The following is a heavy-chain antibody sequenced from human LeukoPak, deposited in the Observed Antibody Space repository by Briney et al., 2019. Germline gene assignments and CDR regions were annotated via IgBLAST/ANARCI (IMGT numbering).Heavy chain of an antibody. CDR3: ARDQHYHYCMDV. CDR2: IKEDGSEK. CDR1: GSTVSRYW. J-gene: IGHJ6*03. V-gene: IGHV3-7*01. Sequence: PGGPLRLSCVASGSTVSRYWMSWVRQAPGKGLEWVANIKEDGSEKNYADSMKGRFTISRDNARNSVYLEMNSLRAEDTAVYFCARDQHYHYCMDVWGKGTTVTVSS.